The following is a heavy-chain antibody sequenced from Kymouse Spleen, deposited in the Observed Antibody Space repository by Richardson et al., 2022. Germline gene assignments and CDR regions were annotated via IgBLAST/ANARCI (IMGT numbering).Heavy chain of an antibody. CDR2: ISWNSGSI. D-gene: IGHD1-1*01,IGHD1-20*01. J-gene: IGHJ6*02. Sequence: EVQLVESGGGLVQPGRSLRLSCAASGFTFDDYAMHWVRQAPGKGLEWVSGISWNSGSIGYADSVKGRFTISRDNAKNSLYLQMNSLRAEDTALYYCAKAELERRGYYYYYYGMDVWGQGTTVTVSS. CDR3: AKAELERRGYYYYYYGMDV. V-gene: IGHV3-9*01. CDR1: GFTFDDYA.